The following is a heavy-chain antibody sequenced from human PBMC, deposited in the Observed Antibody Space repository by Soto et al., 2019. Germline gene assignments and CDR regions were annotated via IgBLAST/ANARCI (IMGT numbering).Heavy chain of an antibody. D-gene: IGHD6-13*01. Sequence: SVKVSCKASGGTFSSYAISWVRQAPGQGLEWMGGIIPIFGTANYAQKFQGRVTITADESTSTAYMELSSLRSEDTAVYYCARGTWQQLVFGPFDYWGQGTLVTVSS. J-gene: IGHJ4*02. CDR1: GGTFSSYA. CDR2: IIPIFGTA. CDR3: ARGTWQQLVFGPFDY. V-gene: IGHV1-69*13.